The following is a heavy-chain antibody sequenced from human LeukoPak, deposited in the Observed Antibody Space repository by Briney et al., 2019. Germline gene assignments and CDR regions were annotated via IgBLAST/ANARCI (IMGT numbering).Heavy chain of an antibody. CDR1: GFTFSSYW. CDR3: ARHLSGVTGYTYGRGIDY. V-gene: IGHV3-7*01. Sequence: GGSLRLSCAASGFTFSSYWMSWVRQAPGKGLEWVANIKKDGSEKYYVDSVKGRFTISRDNAQTSLYLQMKSLRAEDTAVYYCARHLSGVTGYTYGRGIDYWGQGTLVTVSS. CDR2: IKKDGSEK. D-gene: IGHD5-18*01. J-gene: IGHJ4*02.